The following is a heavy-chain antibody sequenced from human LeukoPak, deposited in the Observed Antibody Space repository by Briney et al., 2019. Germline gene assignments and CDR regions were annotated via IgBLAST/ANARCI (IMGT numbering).Heavy chain of an antibody. CDR3: ERQQLELHYYYYYMDV. CDR2: ISSISSDI. Sequence: PGGSLRLSCAASGFTFSSYSMNWGRQAPGKGRGWVSSISSISSDIYYADSVKGRFTISKDSAKNSLYLQINSLRAEDTAVSYCERQQLELHYYYYYMDVWGKGTTVTVSS. CDR1: GFTFSSYS. V-gene: IGHV3-21*01. D-gene: IGHD6-13*01. J-gene: IGHJ6*03.